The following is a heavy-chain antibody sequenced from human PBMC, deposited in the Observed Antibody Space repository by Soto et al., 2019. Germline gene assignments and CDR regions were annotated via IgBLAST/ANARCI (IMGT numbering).Heavy chain of an antibody. CDR3: AREGTFGDNNPNYMAV. Sequence: QVQLVESGGGVVQPGRSLRLSCAASEFTFSRHGMHWVRQAPGKGLQWVGVIWSDGSNEVYADSVKGRFIISRDNSKNIQYLQMNRLISEDTAMYYCAREGTFGDNNPNYMAVWGTGITVTVSS. CDR2: IWSDGSNE. D-gene: IGHD3-10*01. CDR1: EFTFSRHG. V-gene: IGHV3-33*01. J-gene: IGHJ6*03.